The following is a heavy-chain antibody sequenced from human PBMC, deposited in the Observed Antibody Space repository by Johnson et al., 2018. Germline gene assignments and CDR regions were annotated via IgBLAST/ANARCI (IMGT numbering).Heavy chain of an antibody. CDR2: ISSSGSTI. J-gene: IGHJ6*02. CDR3: GKDDSSGWYSYYYYGMDV. D-gene: IGHD6-19*01. CDR1: GFTFSDYY. V-gene: IGHV3-11*01. Sequence: VQLVETGGGLVQPGRSLRLSCAASGFTFSDYYMSWIRQAPGKGLEWVSYISSSGSTIYYADSVKGRFTISRDNAKNTLYLQMNSLRAEDTAVYNCGKDDSSGWYSYYYYGMDVWGQGTTVTVSS.